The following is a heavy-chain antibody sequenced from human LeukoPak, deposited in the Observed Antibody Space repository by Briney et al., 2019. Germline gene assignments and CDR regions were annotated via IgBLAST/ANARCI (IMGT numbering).Heavy chain of an antibody. D-gene: IGHD2-2*01. CDR1: GFTFSSYA. V-gene: IGHV3-30-3*01. Sequence: PGRSLRLSCAASGFTFSSYAMHWVRQAPGKGLEWVAVISYDGSNKYYADSVKGRFTISRDNSKNTLYLQMNSLRAEDTVVYYCARDQSTYYYYYGMDVWGQGTTVTVSS. J-gene: IGHJ6*02. CDR2: ISYDGSNK. CDR3: ARDQSTYYYYYGMDV.